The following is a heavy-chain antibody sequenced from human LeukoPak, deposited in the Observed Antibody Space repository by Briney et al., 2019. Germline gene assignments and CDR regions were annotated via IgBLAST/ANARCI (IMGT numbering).Heavy chain of an antibody. CDR3: ARDHRLGELSYLYGMDV. J-gene: IGHJ6*02. CDR2: IYSGGST. V-gene: IGHV3-53*01. D-gene: IGHD3-16*02. Sequence: GGSLRLSCAASGFTVSSNYMSWVRQAPGRGLEWVSVIYSGGSTYYADSVKGRLTISRDNSKNTLYLQMNSLRAEDTAVYYCARDHRLGELSYLYGMDVWGQGTTVTVSS. CDR1: GFTVSSNY.